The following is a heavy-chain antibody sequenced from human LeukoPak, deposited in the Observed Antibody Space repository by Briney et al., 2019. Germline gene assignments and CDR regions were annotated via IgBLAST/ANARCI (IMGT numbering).Heavy chain of an antibody. CDR3: ARGLVEYGSSWYWGFDY. D-gene: IGHD6-13*01. J-gene: IGHJ4*02. V-gene: IGHV3-48*03. CDR1: GFTFSSYE. Sequence: PGGSLSLSCAASGFTFSSYEMNWVRQAPGKGLEWVSYISSSGSTIYYADSVKGRFTISRDNAKNSLYLQMNSLGAEDTAVYYCARGLVEYGSSWYWGFDYWGQGTLVTVSS. CDR2: ISSSGSTI.